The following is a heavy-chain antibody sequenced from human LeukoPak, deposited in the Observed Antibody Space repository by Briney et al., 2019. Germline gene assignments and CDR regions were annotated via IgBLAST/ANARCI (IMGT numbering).Heavy chain of an antibody. CDR1: GFTFSSYG. Sequence: GGSLRLSCSASGFTFSSYGMHWVRQAPGKGLEWVAFIRYDGSNKYYADSVKGRFTISRDNSKNTLYLQMNSLRAEDTAVYYCAKDEVFWSHYYYYMDVWGKGTTVTVSS. CDR2: IRYDGSNK. J-gene: IGHJ6*03. D-gene: IGHD3-3*01. CDR3: AKDEVFWSHYYYYMDV. V-gene: IGHV3-30*02.